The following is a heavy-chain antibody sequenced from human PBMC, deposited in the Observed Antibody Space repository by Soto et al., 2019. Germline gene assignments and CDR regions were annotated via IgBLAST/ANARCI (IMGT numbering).Heavy chain of an antibody. CDR3: ARDLDITMVRGVIITYAFDI. CDR2: ISAYNDNT. CDR1: GYTFTSYG. Sequence: ASVKVSCKASGYTFTSYGISWVRQAPGQGLEWMGWISAYNDNTNYAQKLQGRVTMTTDTSTSTAYMELRSLRSDDTAVYYCARDLDITMVRGVIITYAFDIWGQGTMVTVSS. J-gene: IGHJ3*02. D-gene: IGHD3-10*01. V-gene: IGHV1-18*01.